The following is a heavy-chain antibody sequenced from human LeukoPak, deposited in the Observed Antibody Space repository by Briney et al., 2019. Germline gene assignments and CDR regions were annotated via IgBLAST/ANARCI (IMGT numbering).Heavy chain of an antibody. D-gene: IGHD2-8*01. Sequence: SETLSLTCAVYGESFSGYYWTWVRQPPGKGLEWIGEVNHSGSTNYNPSLKSRVTISVDPSKNQFSLKLSSVTAADTSVYYCARTQYVLTVYYYYYMDVWGKGTTVTVS. CDR1: GESFSGYY. V-gene: IGHV4-34*01. CDR2: VNHSGST. J-gene: IGHJ6*03. CDR3: ARTQYVLTVYYYYYMDV.